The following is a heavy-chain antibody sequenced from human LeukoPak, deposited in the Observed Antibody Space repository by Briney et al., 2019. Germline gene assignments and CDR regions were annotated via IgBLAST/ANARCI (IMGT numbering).Heavy chain of an antibody. J-gene: IGHJ4*02. CDR3: ARGASSGCFS. V-gene: IGHV4-4*07. CDR1: GGSSSSYF. D-gene: IGHD3-22*01. Sequence: PSETLSLTCTLPGGSSSSYFWSWVRQPAGKGLEWIGRIYTSGSTNYNPSLKSRVTMSVDTSKSQFSLKLSSVTAADTAVYYCARGASSGCFSWGQGTLVTVSS. CDR2: IYTSGST.